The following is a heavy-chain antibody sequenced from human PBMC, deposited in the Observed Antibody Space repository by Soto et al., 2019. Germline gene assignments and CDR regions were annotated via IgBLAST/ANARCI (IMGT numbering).Heavy chain of an antibody. CDR3: ARHYDFWSGHQGDFDY. V-gene: IGHV1-18*01. CDR2: ISAYNGNT. CDR1: GYTFTSYC. Sequence: ASVKVSCKASGYTFTSYCISWVRQAPGQGLEWMGWISAYNGNTNYAQKLQGRATMTTDTSTSTAYMELRSLRSDDTAVYYCARHYDFWSGHQGDFDYWGQGTLVTVSS. D-gene: IGHD3-3*01. J-gene: IGHJ4*02.